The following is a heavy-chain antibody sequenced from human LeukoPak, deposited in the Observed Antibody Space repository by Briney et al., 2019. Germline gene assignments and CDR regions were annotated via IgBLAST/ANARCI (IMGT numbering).Heavy chain of an antibody. CDR2: IYNNGSP. V-gene: IGHV4-59*08. CDR1: GGSISTYY. D-gene: IGHD6-13*01. J-gene: IGHJ4*02. CDR3: ARNGGSWSFDY. Sequence: SETLSLTCTVSGGSISTYYWSWLRQPPGKGPEWIGYIYNNGSPNYNPSLKSRVSMSIDTSKNQFSLRPNPVTAADTAVYYCARNGGSWSFDYWGRGTLVTASS.